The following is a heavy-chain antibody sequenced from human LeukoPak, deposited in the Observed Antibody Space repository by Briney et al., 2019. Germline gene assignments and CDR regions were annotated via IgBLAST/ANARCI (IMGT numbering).Heavy chain of an antibody. Sequence: GGSLRLSCAASGFIFSSYGMNWVRQAPGKGLEWVSYISSGSTIYYADSVKGRFTISRDNAKNSLYLQMNSLRAEDTAVYYCARVLHKRNYDSSVYYGYWGQGTLVTVSS. D-gene: IGHD3-22*01. J-gene: IGHJ4*02. CDR2: ISSGSTI. V-gene: IGHV3-48*01. CDR3: ARVLHKRNYDSSVYYGY. CDR1: GFIFSSYG.